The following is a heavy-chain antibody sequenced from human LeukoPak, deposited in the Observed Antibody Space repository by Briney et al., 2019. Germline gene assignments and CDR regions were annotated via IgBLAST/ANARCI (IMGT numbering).Heavy chain of an antibody. J-gene: IGHJ4*02. CDR1: GFIFTTYG. V-gene: IGHV3-33*08. CDR2: IWSDGSHK. D-gene: IGHD1-7*01. Sequence: GTSLRLSCAASGFIFTTYGFHWVRQAPGKGLEWVGVIWSDGSHKFYTDSVKGRFTISRDNSENTLYLQMSSLRVEDTAVYYCTRGQTTYYDYWGQGTLVTVSS. CDR3: TRGQTTYYDY.